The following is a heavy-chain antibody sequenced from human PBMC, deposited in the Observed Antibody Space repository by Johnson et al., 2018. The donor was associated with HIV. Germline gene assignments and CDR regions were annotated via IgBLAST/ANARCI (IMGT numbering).Heavy chain of an antibody. CDR2: ISYDGSNK. CDR3: ARGGYNWNDFLNDAFDM. Sequence: QMQLVESGGGVVQPGRSLRLSCAASGFTFSGYAMHWVRQAPGMGLGWVALISYDGSNKYYADSVKGRFTISRDNSKNSLYLQMNSLRAEDTAVYYCARGGYNWNDFLNDAFDMWGQGTVVTVSS. V-gene: IGHV3-30-3*01. D-gene: IGHD1-1*01. J-gene: IGHJ3*02. CDR1: GFTFSGYA.